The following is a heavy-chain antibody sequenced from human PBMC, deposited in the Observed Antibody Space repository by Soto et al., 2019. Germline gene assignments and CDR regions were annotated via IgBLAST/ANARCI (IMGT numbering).Heavy chain of an antibody. CDR1: GYTFSNYF. J-gene: IGHJ4*02. Sequence: QVHLVQSGTEVRKPGASVKVSCKASGYTFSNYFMHWVRQAPGQGLDWMGSINPKGVYTRYSQRFQGRLTMTSDTSTSTLYMELSSLKVEDTAVYYCARAAYSGPDYWGLGTLVIVSS. D-gene: IGHD4-4*01. CDR2: INPKGVYT. V-gene: IGHV1-46*01. CDR3: ARAAYSGPDY.